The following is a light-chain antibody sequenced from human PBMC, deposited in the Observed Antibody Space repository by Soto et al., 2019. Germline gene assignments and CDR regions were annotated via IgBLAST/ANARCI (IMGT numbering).Light chain of an antibody. CDR1: SSNIGNNY. Sequence: QSVLTQPPSVSAAPGQKVTISCSGSSSNIGNNYVSWYQQLPGTAPKLLIYDDNKRPSGIPDRFSGSKSGTSATLGITGLQTGDEADYYCGTWDSSLSAGMFGGGNKLTVL. J-gene: IGLJ3*02. CDR2: DDN. CDR3: GTWDSSLSAGM. V-gene: IGLV1-51*01.